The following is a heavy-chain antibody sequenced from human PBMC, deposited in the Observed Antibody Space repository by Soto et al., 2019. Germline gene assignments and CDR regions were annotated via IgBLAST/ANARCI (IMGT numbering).Heavy chain of an antibody. D-gene: IGHD6-13*01. CDR1: GFTLSKNW. Sequence: TGWSLRLSCAASGFTLSKNWMTWVRQAPGKGLEWVANIKQDGSEKDYVDSVKGRFTISRDNAKNSLYLQMNSLRAEDTAVNNCARGSSSWYLYSNAMDVWGQGTRVAASS. V-gene: IGHV3-7*01. CDR3: ARGSSSWYLYSNAMDV. CDR2: IKQDGSEK. J-gene: IGHJ6*02.